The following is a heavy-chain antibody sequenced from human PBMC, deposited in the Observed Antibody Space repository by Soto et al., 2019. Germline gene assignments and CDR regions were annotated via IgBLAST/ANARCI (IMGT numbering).Heavy chain of an antibody. CDR2: ISYDGSNK. CDR3: ARAKEAAAGTSYYYYGMDV. D-gene: IGHD6-13*01. CDR1: GFTFSSYA. Sequence: GGSLRLSCAASGFTFSSYAMHWVRQAPGKGLEWVAVISYDGSNKYYADSVKGRFTISRDNSKNTLYLQMNSLRAEDTAVYYCARAKEAAAGTSYYYYGMDVWGQGTTVTVSS. J-gene: IGHJ6*02. V-gene: IGHV3-30-3*01.